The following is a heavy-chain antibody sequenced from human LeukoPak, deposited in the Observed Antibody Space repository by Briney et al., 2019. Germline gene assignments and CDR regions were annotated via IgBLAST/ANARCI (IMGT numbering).Heavy chain of an antibody. J-gene: IGHJ4*02. CDR1: GFSFSTYA. V-gene: IGHV3-23*01. D-gene: IGHD6-19*01. CDR2: ISGSGNST. CDR3: AKGPKGQWLVLYYFDY. Sequence: HPGGSLRLSCTTFGFSFSTYAMSWVRQVPGKGLEWVPVISGSGNSTFYADSVKGRFTISRDRSKNTLYLQMNSLRAEDTAIYYCAKGPKGQWLVLYYFDYWGQGALVTVSS.